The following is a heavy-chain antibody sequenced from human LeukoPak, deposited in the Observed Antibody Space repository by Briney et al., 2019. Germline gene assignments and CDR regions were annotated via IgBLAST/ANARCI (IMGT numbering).Heavy chain of an antibody. CDR3: AKAPGPNYYYGMDV. J-gene: IGHJ6*02. Sequence: GGSLRLSCAASGFTFSSYWMSWVRQAPGKGLEWVANIKQDGSEKYYVDSVKGRFTISRDNAKNSLYLQMNSLRAEDTALYYCAKAPGPNYYYGMDVWGQGTTVTVSS. CDR1: GFTFSSYW. V-gene: IGHV3-7*03. CDR2: IKQDGSEK.